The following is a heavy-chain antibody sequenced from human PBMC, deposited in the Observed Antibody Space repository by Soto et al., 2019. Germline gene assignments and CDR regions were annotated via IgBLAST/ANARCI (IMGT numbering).Heavy chain of an antibody. CDR1: GFTFSRYC. V-gene: IGHV3-74*01. CDR2: ISSYGSDT. Sequence: EVQLVESGGGLVLPGGSLRLSCAASGFTFSRYCMHWVRQAPGKGLEWVSRISSYGSDTHYADSVKGRFTISRDNAKNTLYQQMNSLRADDTAVYYCASNYAYAEGYYWYGNAVWGPGTTVNVSS. D-gene: IGHD3-16*01. CDR3: ASNYAYAEGYYWYGNAV. J-gene: IGHJ6*02.